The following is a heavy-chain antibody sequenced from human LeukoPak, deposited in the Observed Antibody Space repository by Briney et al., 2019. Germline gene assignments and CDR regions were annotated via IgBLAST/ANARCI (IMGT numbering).Heavy chain of an antibody. V-gene: IGHV3-30*18. CDR2: ISYDRSNK. CDR3: ANYGLLRSGWYGGAFDI. Sequence: GGSLRLSCAASGFTFSSYGMHWVRQAPGKGLEWVAVISYDRSNKYYADSVKGRFTISRDNSKNTLYLQMNSLRAEDTAVYYCANYGLLRSGWYGGAFDIWGQGTMVTVSS. D-gene: IGHD6-19*01. CDR1: GFTFSSYG. J-gene: IGHJ3*02.